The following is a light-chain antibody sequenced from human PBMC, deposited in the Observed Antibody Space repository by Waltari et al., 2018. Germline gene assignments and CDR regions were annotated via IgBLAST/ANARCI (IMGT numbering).Light chain of an antibody. CDR3: SSYAGKYV. CDR2: EVY. CDR1: SSDVGGNAY. V-gene: IGLV2-8*01. Sequence: QSALTQFPSASGSPGQSVTISCTGTSSDVGGNAYISWYQQHPGKAPKVIIYEVYKRPSGVPDRLSGSKSGNTASLTVSGLQAEDEANYYCSSYAGKYVFGGGTKLTVL. J-gene: IGLJ3*02.